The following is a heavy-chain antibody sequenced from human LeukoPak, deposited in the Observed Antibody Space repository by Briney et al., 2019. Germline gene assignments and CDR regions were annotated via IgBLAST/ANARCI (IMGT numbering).Heavy chain of an antibody. Sequence: SQTLSLTCTVSGGSISSGGYYWSWIRQHPGKGLEWIGYIYYSGSTYYNPSLKSRVTISVDTSKNQFSLKLSSVTAADTAVYYCARGDREYVITWRAFDIWGQGTMVTVSS. CDR2: IYYSGST. CDR3: ARGDREYVITWRAFDI. CDR1: GGSISSGGYY. V-gene: IGHV4-31*03. D-gene: IGHD2-8*01. J-gene: IGHJ3*02.